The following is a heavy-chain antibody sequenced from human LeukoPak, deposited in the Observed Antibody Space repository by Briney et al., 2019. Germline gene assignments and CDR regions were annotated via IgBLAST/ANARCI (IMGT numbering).Heavy chain of an antibody. D-gene: IGHD3-10*01. CDR1: GFTFSNYN. J-gene: IGHJ3*02. Sequence: GGSLRLSCVASGFTFSNYNMNWVRQAPGKGPEWVSSISSSSNYIYYIDSVKGRFTISRDNAKNSLYLQMNSLRAEDTAVYYCARDGGDDAFDIWGQGTMVTVSS. CDR2: ISSSSNYI. V-gene: IGHV3-21*01. CDR3: ARDGGDDAFDI.